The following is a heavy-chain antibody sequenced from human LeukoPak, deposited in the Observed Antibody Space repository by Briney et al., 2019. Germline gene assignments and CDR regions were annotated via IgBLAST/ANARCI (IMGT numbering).Heavy chain of an antibody. Sequence: PSQTLSLTCTVSGGSISSGSYYWSWIRQPAGKGLEWIGRIYTSGSTNYNPSLKSRVTISVDTSKNQFSLKLSSVTAADTAVYYXXRGEYMVRGVRPLDYWGQGTLVTVSS. D-gene: IGHD3-10*01. CDR1: GGSISSGSYY. CDR3: XRGEYMVRGVRPLDY. V-gene: IGHV4-61*02. CDR2: IYTSGST. J-gene: IGHJ4*02.